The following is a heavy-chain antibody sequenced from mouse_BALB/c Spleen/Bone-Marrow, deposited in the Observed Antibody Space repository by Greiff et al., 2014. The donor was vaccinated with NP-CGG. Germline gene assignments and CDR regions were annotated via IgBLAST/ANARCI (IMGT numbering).Heavy chain of an antibody. D-gene: IGHD1-1*01. Sequence: LPLKASGAELATPWASVKLSFTSSGFNIKDTYMHWVKQRPEQCLEWIVRIYPANGDTKYDPKFQGKATITADTSSNTAYLQLSSLTSEDTAVYYCTKPSFYYGSSYWYFDVWGAGTTVTVSS. CDR2: IYPANGDT. CDR1: GFNIKDTY. CDR3: TKPSFYYGSSYWYFDV. J-gene: IGHJ1*01. V-gene: IGHV14-3*02.